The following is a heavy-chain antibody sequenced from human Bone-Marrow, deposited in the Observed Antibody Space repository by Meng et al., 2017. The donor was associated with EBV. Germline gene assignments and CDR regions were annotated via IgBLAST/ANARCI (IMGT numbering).Heavy chain of an antibody. D-gene: IGHD6-19*01. V-gene: IGHV4-39*01. CDR1: GGSISSSNW. J-gene: IGHJ5*02. CDR2: VHYTGST. Sequence: QLQLRESGPGQVKPSETLSLTCAVHGGSISSSNWWSWVRQPPGRGLEWIGSVHYTGSTYYSPSLKSRVTVSVDTSKNQFSLRLTSVTAADTAVYYCARPFPSWQSPRLDPFGAWGQGTLVTVSS. CDR3: ARPFPSWQSPRLDPFGA.